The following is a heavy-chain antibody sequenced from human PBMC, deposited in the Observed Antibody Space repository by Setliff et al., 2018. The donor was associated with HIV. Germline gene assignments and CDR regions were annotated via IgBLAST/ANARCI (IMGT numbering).Heavy chain of an antibody. CDR3: ARAAVTTFYYYYGMDV. CDR2: IYHSGST. CDR1: GYSISSGYY. V-gene: IGHV4-38-2*01. J-gene: IGHJ6*02. Sequence: SETLSLTCAVSGYSISSGYYWGWIRQPPGKGLEWIGSIYHSGSTYYNPSLKSRVTISVDTSKNQFSLKLSSVTAADTAVYYCARAAVTTFYYYYGMDVWGQGTTVTVSS. D-gene: IGHD4-17*01.